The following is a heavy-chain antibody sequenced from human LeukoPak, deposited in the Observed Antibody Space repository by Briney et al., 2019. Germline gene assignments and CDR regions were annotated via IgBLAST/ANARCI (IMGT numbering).Heavy chain of an antibody. Sequence: SETLSLTCTVSGGSISSYYWSWFRQPPGKGLEWIGYIYYSGSTNYNPSLKSRVTISVDTSKNQFSLKLSSVPAADTAVYYCARVGHYYYYGMDVWGQGTTVTVSS. CDR1: GGSISSYY. CDR2: IYYSGST. D-gene: IGHD3-16*01. V-gene: IGHV4-59*01. J-gene: IGHJ6*02. CDR3: ARVGHYYYYGMDV.